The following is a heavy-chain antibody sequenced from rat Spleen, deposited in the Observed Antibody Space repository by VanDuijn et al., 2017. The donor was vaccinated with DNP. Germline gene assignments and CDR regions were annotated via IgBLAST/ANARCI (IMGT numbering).Heavy chain of an antibody. D-gene: IGHD1-4*01. CDR1: GFMFDNHW. Sequence: EVQLVESGGDLVQPGRSLKLSCVASGFMFDNHWMGWVRQAPGKGLEWIGEIIKDSSSINYTPSLKDKFTISRDNAQNTLYLQMSKLGSEDTAIYYCARETGYNYGYAMDAWGQGTSVTVSS. CDR2: IIKDSSSI. J-gene: IGHJ4*01. V-gene: IGHV4-2*01. CDR3: ARETGYNYGYAMDA.